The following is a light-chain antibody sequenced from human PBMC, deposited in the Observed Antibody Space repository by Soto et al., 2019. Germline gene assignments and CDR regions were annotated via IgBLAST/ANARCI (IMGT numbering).Light chain of an antibody. CDR1: SSNIGAGYD. Sequence: QSVLTQPPSVSGAPGQRVTISCTGSSSNIGAGYDVHWYQQLPGTAPKLLIYGNSNRPSGVPDRFSGSESGTSASLAITGLQAEDEADYYCQSYDSSLSGPVFGGGTQLTVL. J-gene: IGLJ7*01. CDR3: QSYDSSLSGPV. CDR2: GNS. V-gene: IGLV1-40*01.